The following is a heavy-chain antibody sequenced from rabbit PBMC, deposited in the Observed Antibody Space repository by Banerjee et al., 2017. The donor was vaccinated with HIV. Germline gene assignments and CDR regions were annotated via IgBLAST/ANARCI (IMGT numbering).Heavy chain of an antibody. CDR1: GFDLSNYQY. J-gene: IGHJ4*01. CDR2: IVTRSGSNSGAT. V-gene: IGHV1S45*01. D-gene: IGHD6-1*01. CDR3: ARLGPDYAGYDYAFNL. Sequence: QEQLVESGGGLVQPEGSLALTCTVSGFDLSNYQYMCWVRQAPGKGLEWIGCIVTRSGSNSGATRYASWVNGRFTVSKTSSTTVTLQMTSLTAADTATYFCARLGPDYAGYDYAFNLWGPGTLVTVS.